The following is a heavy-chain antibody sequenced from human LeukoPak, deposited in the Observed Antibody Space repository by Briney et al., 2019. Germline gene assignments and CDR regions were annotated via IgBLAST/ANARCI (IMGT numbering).Heavy chain of an antibody. CDR2: INPNSGGT. V-gene: IGHV1-2*02. CDR1: GYTFTGYY. Sequence: GASVRVSCKASGYTFTGYYMHWVRQAPGQGLEWMGWINPNSGGTNYAQKFQGRVTMTRDTSISTAYMELSRLRSEDTAVYYCARNSGYDFERYYYYYMDVWGKGTTVTVSS. J-gene: IGHJ6*03. D-gene: IGHD5-12*01. CDR3: ARNSGYDFERYYYYYMDV.